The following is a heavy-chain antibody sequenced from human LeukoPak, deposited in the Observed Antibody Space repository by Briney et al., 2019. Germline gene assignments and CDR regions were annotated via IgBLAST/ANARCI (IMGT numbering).Heavy chain of an antibody. D-gene: IGHD3-10*01. CDR3: ARETQPDYYGSGSYLDY. J-gene: IGHJ4*02. Sequence: SAKVSCKASGYTFTSYGISWVRQAPGQGLEWMGGIIPIFGTANYAQKFQGRVTITADESTSTAYMELSSLRSEDTAVYYCARETQPDYYGSGSYLDYWGQGTLVTVSS. V-gene: IGHV1-69*13. CDR2: IIPIFGTA. CDR1: GYTFTSYG.